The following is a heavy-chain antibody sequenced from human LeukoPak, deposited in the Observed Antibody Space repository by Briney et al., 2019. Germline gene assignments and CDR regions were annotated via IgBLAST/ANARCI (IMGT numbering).Heavy chain of an antibody. CDR1: GYTFTGYY. D-gene: IGHD6-13*01. CDR3: AREKNSRQGDYYYYMDV. V-gene: IGHV1-2*02. Sequence: ASVKVSCKASGYTFTGYYMHWVRQAPGQGLEWMGWINPNSGGTNYAQKFQGRVTMTRDTSISTAYMELSRLRSDDTAVYYCAREKNSRQGDYYYYMDVWGKGTTVTVSS. J-gene: IGHJ6*03. CDR2: INPNSGGT.